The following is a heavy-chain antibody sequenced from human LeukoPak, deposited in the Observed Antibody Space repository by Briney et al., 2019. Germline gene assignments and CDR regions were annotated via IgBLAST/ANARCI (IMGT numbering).Heavy chain of an antibody. CDR3: ARGGRITMIVVVIKYDY. V-gene: IGHV4-61*05. D-gene: IGHD3-22*01. J-gene: IGHJ4*02. CDR1: GGSISSSNYY. CDR2: IYHSGST. Sequence: SETLSLTCNVSGGSISSSNYYWGWIRQPPGKGLEWIGYIYHSGSTNYNPSLKSRATISEDTSKNQFSLKLSSVTAADTAVYYCARGGRITMIVVVIKYDYWGQGTLVTVSS.